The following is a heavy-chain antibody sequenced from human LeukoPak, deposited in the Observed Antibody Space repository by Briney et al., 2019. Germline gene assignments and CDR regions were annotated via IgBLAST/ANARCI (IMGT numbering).Heavy chain of an antibody. D-gene: IGHD5-18*01. Sequence: PGGSLRLSCAASGFTVSSNYMSWVRQAPGKGLEWVSVIYSGGSTYYADSVKGRFTISRDNSKNTLYLQMNSLGAEDTAVYYCARGVDTAMVYDYWGQGTLVTVSS. CDR2: IYSGGST. CDR1: GFTVSSNY. J-gene: IGHJ4*02. CDR3: ARGVDTAMVYDY. V-gene: IGHV3-53*01.